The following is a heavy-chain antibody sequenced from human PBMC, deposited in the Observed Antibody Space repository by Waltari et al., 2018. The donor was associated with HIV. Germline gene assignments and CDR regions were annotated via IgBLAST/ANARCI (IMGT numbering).Heavy chain of an antibody. Sequence: QVRLVESGGGVVQPGRSLRLSCAASGFTFSDYGMHWVRQAPGKGLSWVALISYDESKKYYADSVMGRFTISRDIPKNTLYLQMNSLRAEDSAVYYCANTFFKTTLNLYYFGMDVWGQGTTVIVSS. D-gene: IGHD3-3*02. V-gene: IGHV3-30*18. CDR2: ISYDESKK. J-gene: IGHJ6*02. CDR3: ANTFFKTTLNLYYFGMDV. CDR1: GFTFSDYG.